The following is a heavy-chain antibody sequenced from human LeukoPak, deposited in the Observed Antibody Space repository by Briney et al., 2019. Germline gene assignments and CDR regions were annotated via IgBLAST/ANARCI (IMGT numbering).Heavy chain of an antibody. V-gene: IGHV4-39*01. D-gene: IGHD3-9*01. CDR3: ASSLLLRYFDWSIPGMDV. Sequence: SETLSLTCTVSGGSISGSSYYWGWIRQPPGKGLEWIGSIYYSGSTYYNPSLKSRVTISVDTSKNQFSLKLNSVTATDTAVYYCASSLLLRYFDWSIPGMDVWGQGTTVTVSS. J-gene: IGHJ6*02. CDR2: IYYSGST. CDR1: GGSISGSSYY.